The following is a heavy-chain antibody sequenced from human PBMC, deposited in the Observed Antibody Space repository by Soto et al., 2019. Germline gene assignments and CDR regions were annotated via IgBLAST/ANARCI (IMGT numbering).Heavy chain of an antibody. V-gene: IGHV1-18*01. Sequence: ASVKVSCKASGYTFTSYGISWVRQAPGQGLEWMGWISAYNGNTNYAQKLQGRVTMTTDTSTSTAYMELRSLRSDDTAVYYCARDSPVVPAIKHYMDVWGKGTTVTVSS. D-gene: IGHD2-2*01. CDR2: ISAYNGNT. CDR3: ARDSPVVPAIKHYMDV. CDR1: GYTFTSYG. J-gene: IGHJ6*03.